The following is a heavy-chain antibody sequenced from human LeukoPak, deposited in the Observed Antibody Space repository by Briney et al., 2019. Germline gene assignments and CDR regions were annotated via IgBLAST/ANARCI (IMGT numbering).Heavy chain of an antibody. CDR2: ISNRGYST. CDR1: GLTLSDHY. D-gene: IGHD5-18*01. CDR3: ATGKRTYRK. J-gene: IGHJ4*02. V-gene: IGHV3-11*01. Sequence: GGSLRLSCAASGLTLSDHYMSWIRQAPGKGLEWVSYISNRGYSTYYAVSVKGRFTISRDNANNSLYLQMNSLSDEDTAIYYCATGKRTYRKWGQGTLVTVFS.